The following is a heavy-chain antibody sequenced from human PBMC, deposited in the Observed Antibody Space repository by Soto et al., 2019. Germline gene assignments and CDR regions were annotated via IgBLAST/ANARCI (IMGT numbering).Heavy chain of an antibody. Sequence: SETPSLTCTVPDGSISSYYWSWIRQPPGKGLEWIGYIYYSGSTNYNPSLKSRVTISVDTSKNQFSLKLSSVTAADAAVYYCARRYGGAFDIWGQGTMVTVSS. CDR2: IYYSGST. D-gene: IGHD3-10*01. V-gene: IGHV4-59*08. CDR3: ARRYGGAFDI. CDR1: DGSISSYY. J-gene: IGHJ3*02.